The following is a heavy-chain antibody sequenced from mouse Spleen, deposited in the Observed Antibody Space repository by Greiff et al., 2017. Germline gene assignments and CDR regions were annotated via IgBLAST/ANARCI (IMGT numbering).Heavy chain of an antibody. CDR3: TRDTTVVGGFDY. Sequence: VKLVESGAELVRPGASVTLSCKASGYTFTDYEMHWVKQTPVHGLEWIGAIDPETGGTAYNQKFKGKAILTADKSSSTAYMELRSLTSEDSAVYYCTRDTTVVGGFDYWGQGTTLTVSS. J-gene: IGHJ2*01. V-gene: IGHV1-15*01. D-gene: IGHD1-1*01. CDR2: IDPETGGT. CDR1: GYTFTDYE.